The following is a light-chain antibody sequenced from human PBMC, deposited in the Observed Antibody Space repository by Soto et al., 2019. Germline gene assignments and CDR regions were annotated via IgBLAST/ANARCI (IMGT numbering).Light chain of an antibody. J-gene: IGKJ1*01. CDR3: QQYGSSPRT. V-gene: IGKV3-20*01. CDR1: QSVSSSY. Sequence: EIVLTQSPGTLSLSPGERATLSCSASQSVSSSYLAWYQQKPGRAPRLLIYGSPSRATGIPDRFSGSGSGTDFTLIISSREPEGFAVYYWQQYGSSPRTFGQGTKVEIK. CDR2: GSP.